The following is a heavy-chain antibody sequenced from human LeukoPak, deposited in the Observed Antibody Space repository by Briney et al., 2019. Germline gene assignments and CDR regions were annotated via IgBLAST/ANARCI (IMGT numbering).Heavy chain of an antibody. CDR1: GFTFSSYW. CDR3: ARGCGGNSCYRSDY. Sequence: GGSLRLSCAASGFTFSSYWMHWVRQAPGKGLVWVSRMNGDGSGTNYADSVRGRFTISRDNAKNTLFLQMNSLGADDTAVYYCARGCGGNSCYRSDYWGQGTLVTVSS. CDR2: MNGDGSGT. J-gene: IGHJ4*02. D-gene: IGHD2-21*01. V-gene: IGHV3-74*01.